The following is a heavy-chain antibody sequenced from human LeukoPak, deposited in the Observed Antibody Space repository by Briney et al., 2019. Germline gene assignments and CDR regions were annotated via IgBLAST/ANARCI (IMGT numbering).Heavy chain of an antibody. CDR2: ISHDGRSN. D-gene: IGHD3-22*01. CDR1: GFTFSSYG. CDR3: AKDFGYYYDSSGLDRGEGNY. J-gene: IGHJ4*02. V-gene: IGHV3-30*18. Sequence: QPGRSLRLSCAASGFTFSSYGMHWVRQAPGKGLEWVAVISHDGRSNSYADSVKGRFTISRDNSKNTLYLQMNSLRAEDTAVYYCAKDFGYYYDSSGLDRGEGNYWGQGTLVTVSS.